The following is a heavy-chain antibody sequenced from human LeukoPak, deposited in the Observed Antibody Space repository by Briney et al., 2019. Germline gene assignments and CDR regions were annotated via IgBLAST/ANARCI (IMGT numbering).Heavy chain of an antibody. CDR1: GFTFDDYG. CDR3: ARRVTMVRGLIRYFDY. Sequence: GGSLRLSCAASGFTFDDYGMSWVRQAPGKGLEWVSGINWNGGSTRYADSVKGRFTISRDNAKNSLYLQMNSLRAEDTAVYYCARRVTMVRGLIRYFDYWGQGTLVTVSS. J-gene: IGHJ4*02. V-gene: IGHV3-20*04. D-gene: IGHD3-10*01. CDR2: INWNGGST.